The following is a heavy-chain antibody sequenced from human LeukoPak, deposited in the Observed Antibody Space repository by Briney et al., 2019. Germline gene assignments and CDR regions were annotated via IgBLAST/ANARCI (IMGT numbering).Heavy chain of an antibody. CDR2: IYSGGST. V-gene: IGHV3-53*01. J-gene: IGHJ4*02. CDR1: GFTVSSND. Sequence: PGGSLRLSCAASGFTVSSNDMSWVRQAPGKGLECISVIYSGGSTDYADSVKGRFTVSRDDSENTLSLQMNSLRVEDTALYFCARVVGASHHTVDYWGQGALVTVSS. D-gene: IGHD1-26*01. CDR3: ARVVGASHHTVDY.